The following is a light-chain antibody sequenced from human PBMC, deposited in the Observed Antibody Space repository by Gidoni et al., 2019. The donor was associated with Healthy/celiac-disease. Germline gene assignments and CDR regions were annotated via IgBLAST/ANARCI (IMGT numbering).Light chain of an antibody. CDR2: AAS. V-gene: IGKV1-9*01. J-gene: IGKJ4*01. CDR3: QQLNSYPRRLT. Sequence: IQLTQSPSSLSASVGDRVTITCRASQGISSYLDCYQQKPGKAPKLLIYAASTLQSGVPSRFSGSGSGTDFTLTISSLQPEDFATYYCQQLNSYPRRLTFGGGTKVEIK. CDR1: QGISSY.